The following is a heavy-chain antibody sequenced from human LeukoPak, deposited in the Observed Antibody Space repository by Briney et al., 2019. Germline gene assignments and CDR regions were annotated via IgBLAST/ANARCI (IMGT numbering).Heavy chain of an antibody. CDR1: GGTFSSYA. Sequence: ASVKVSCKASGGTFSSYAISWVRQAPGQGLEWMGWISAYNGNTNYAQKLQGRVTMTTDTSTSTAYMELRSLRSDDTAVYYCARASDYYGSGSPFDYWGQGTLVTVSS. D-gene: IGHD3-10*01. CDR3: ARASDYYGSGSPFDY. V-gene: IGHV1-18*01. CDR2: ISAYNGNT. J-gene: IGHJ4*02.